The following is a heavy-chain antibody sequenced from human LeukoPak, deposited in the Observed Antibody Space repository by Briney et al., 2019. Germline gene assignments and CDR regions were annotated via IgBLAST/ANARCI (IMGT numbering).Heavy chain of an antibody. V-gene: IGHV3-30-3*01. CDR1: GFTFSSYA. J-gene: IGHJ4*02. CDR3: ATGIAVAAFDY. Sequence: PGRSLRLSCAASGFTFSSYAMHWVRQAPGKGLEWVAVISYDGSNKYYADSVKGRLTISRDNSKNTLYLQMNSLRAEDTAVYYCATGIAVAAFDYWGQGTLVTVSS. CDR2: ISYDGSNK. D-gene: IGHD6-19*01.